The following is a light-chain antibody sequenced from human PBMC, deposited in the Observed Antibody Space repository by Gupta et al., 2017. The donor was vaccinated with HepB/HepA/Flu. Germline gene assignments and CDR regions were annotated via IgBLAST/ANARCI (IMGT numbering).Light chain of an antibody. CDR3: VGWDDSLSGYV. V-gene: IGLV1-47*02. CDR1: SSNIGNDN. Sequence: QPVLTQPPSASGTPGQRVPISCSGSSSNIGNDNAYWYQQLPGTAPKLLIYNDNQRPSGVPVRFSGSKSGTTASLAISGLRSEDEADYYCVGWDDSLSGYVFGAGTKVTVL. CDR2: NDN. J-gene: IGLJ1*01.